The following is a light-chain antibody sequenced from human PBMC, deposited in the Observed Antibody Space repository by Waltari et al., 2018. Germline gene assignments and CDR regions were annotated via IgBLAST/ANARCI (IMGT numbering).Light chain of an antibody. CDR3: NSRDSSGNHVL. V-gene: IGLV3-19*01. Sequence: SSELTPDPAVSVALGLTVTITRHGHSLRSDYSCWYQQKPGQAPVLVTYGKNNRPSGIPDRISGSTSGNTASLTISGAQAEDEADYYCNSRDSSGNHVLFGGGTKLTVL. J-gene: IGLJ2*01. CDR1: SLRSDY. CDR2: GKN.